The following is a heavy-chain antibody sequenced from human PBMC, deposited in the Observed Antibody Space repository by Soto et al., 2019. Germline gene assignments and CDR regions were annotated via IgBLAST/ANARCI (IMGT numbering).Heavy chain of an antibody. D-gene: IGHD5-18*01. V-gene: IGHV2-5*02. Sequence: QITLKESGPTLVKPTQTLTLTCTFSGFSLSTSGVGVGWIRQPPGKALEWLALIYWDDDNRHSPSLNSRLTNTNATSKHHVVLTMTNLDPVDTATYYCPHRGGYRYGLLDPWGQGTLVTVSS. CDR3: PHRGGYRYGLLDP. J-gene: IGHJ5*02. CDR2: IYWDDDN. CDR1: GFSLSTSGVG.